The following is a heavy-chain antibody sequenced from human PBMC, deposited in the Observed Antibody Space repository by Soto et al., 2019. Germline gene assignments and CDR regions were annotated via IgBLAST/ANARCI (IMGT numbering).Heavy chain of an antibody. CDR3: ARGKYSSSPFFDY. J-gene: IGHJ4*02. CDR2: ISSSGSTI. Sequence: PGGSLRLSCAASGFTFSDYYMSWIRQAPGKGLEWVSYISSSGSTIYYADSVKGRFTISRDNAKNSLYLQMNSLRAEDTAVYYSARGKYSSSPFFDYWGQGTLVTVSS. CDR1: GFTFSDYY. D-gene: IGHD6-6*01. V-gene: IGHV3-11*01.